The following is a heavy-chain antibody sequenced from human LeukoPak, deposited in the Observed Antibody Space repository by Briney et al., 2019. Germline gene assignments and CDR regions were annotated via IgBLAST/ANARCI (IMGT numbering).Heavy chain of an antibody. CDR1: GFTFSSYA. CDR2: INHSGST. Sequence: PGGSLRLSCAASGFTFSSYAMSWVRQPPGKGLEWIGEINHSGSTNYNPSLKSRVTISVDTSKNQFSLKLSSVTAADTAVYYCARGSVAVTMVRGVRRNWFDPWGQGTLVTVSS. V-gene: IGHV4-34*01. D-gene: IGHD3-10*01. J-gene: IGHJ5*02. CDR3: ARGSVAVTMVRGVRRNWFDP.